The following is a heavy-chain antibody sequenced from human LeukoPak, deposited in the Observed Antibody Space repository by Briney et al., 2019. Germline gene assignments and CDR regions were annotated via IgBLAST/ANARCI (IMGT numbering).Heavy chain of an antibody. Sequence: PSETLSLTCAVSGYSISSGYYWGWIRQPPGKGLECIGTIYHSGSTCYNPSLKSRVTISVDTSKNQFSLRLSSVTAADTAVYYCASRYCSSTSCSFDYWGQGTLVTVSS. J-gene: IGHJ4*02. CDR3: ASRYCSSTSCSFDY. CDR1: GYSISSGYY. V-gene: IGHV4-38-2*01. D-gene: IGHD2-2*01. CDR2: IYHSGST.